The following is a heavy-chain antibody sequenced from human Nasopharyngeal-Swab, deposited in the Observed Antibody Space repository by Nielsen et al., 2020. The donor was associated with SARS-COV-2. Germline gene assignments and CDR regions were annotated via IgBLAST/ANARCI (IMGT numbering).Heavy chain of an antibody. CDR3: ARTPPDIAAAGYFDY. D-gene: IGHD6-13*01. Sequence: SATLSITCGVSGGSIRSNNWWSWVRQPQGKGLEWIGESYHSGSTNYNPSLKSRVTISVDKSRNQFSLKLTSVTAADSAVYYCARTPPDIAAAGYFDYWGQGTLVTVSS. V-gene: IGHV4-4*02. J-gene: IGHJ4*02. CDR2: SYHSGST. CDR1: GGSIRSNNW.